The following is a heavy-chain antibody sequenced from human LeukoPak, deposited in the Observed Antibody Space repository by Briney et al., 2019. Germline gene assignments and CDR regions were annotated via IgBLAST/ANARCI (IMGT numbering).Heavy chain of an antibody. CDR1: GFTFSSSA. CDR3: AREGISDWFDP. Sequence: PGGSLRLSCAASGFTFSSSAMSWVRQVPGKGLEWVSGISASGGSTSYADSVRGRFTISRDNSKNTLYLQMNSLRAEDTAVYYCAREGISDWFDPWGQGTLVTVSS. J-gene: IGHJ5*02. V-gene: IGHV3-23*01. CDR2: ISASGGST.